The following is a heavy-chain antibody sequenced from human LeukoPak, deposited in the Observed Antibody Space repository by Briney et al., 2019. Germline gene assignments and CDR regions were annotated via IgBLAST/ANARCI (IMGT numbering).Heavy chain of an antibody. V-gene: IGHV4-59*08. J-gene: IGHJ4*02. CDR2: INYSGST. CDR1: GGSISNYY. CDR3: ARGFSYGYGY. D-gene: IGHD5-18*01. Sequence: PSETLSLTCTVSGGSISNYYWSWIRQPPGKGLEWIGYINYSGSTSYNPSLKSRVTVSIDTSKNQFSLKLSSVTAADTAVYYCARGFSYGYGYWGQGTLVTVSS.